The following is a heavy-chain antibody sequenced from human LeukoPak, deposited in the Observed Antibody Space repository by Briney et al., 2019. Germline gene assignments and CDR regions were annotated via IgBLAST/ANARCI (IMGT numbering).Heavy chain of an antibody. D-gene: IGHD1-26*01. CDR3: ARLSIVGATNFDY. CDR1: GGSITSYY. J-gene: IGHJ4*02. V-gene: IGHV4-59*08. Sequence: SETLSLTCTVSGGSITSYYWSWIRQPPGKGLEWIGYIYYSGSTTYKPSLKSRVTISVDTSKNQFSLKLSSVTAADTAVYYCARLSIVGATNFDYWGQGTLVTVSS. CDR2: IYYSGST.